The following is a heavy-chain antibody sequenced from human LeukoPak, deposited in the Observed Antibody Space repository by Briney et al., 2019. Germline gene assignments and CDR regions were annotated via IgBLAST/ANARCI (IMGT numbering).Heavy chain of an antibody. CDR1: GGSFSGYY. D-gene: IGHD3-3*01. Sequence: SETLSLTCAVYGGSFSGYYWSWIRQPPGKGLEWIGEINHSGSTNYNPSLKSRVTISVDTSKNQLSLKLSSVTAADTAVYYCARDLSLFGVVTTTSYYFDYSGQGTLVTASS. CDR2: INHSGST. V-gene: IGHV4-34*01. CDR3: ARDLSLFGVVTTTSYYFDY. J-gene: IGHJ4*02.